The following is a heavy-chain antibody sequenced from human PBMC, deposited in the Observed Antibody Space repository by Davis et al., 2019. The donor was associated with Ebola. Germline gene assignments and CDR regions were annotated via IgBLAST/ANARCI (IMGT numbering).Heavy chain of an antibody. CDR2: ISGSGGST. V-gene: IGHV3-23*01. CDR1: GFTFSSYA. CDR3: SKRIKAGAGAPSDY. D-gene: IGHD6-13*01. Sequence: GESLKISCAASGFTFSSYAMSWVRQAPGKGLEWVSAISGSGGSTYYADSVKGRLTISRDNSKNTLYLQMNGLRADDTAIYYCSKRIKAGAGAPSDYWGQGTLVTVSS. J-gene: IGHJ4*02.